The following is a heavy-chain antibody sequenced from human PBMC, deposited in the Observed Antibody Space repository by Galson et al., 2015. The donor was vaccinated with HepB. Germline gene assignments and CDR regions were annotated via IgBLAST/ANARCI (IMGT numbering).Heavy chain of an antibody. J-gene: IGHJ4*02. CDR1: GFTFSSYG. CDR2: IWYDGSNK. D-gene: IGHD2-15*01. Sequence: SLRLSCAASGFTFSSYGMHWVRQAPGKGLEWVAVIWYDGSNKYYADSVKGRFTISRDNSKNTLYLQMNSLRAEDTAVYYCARVGCGGSCSLDYWGQGTLVTVSS. V-gene: IGHV3-33*08. CDR3: ARVGCGGSCSLDY.